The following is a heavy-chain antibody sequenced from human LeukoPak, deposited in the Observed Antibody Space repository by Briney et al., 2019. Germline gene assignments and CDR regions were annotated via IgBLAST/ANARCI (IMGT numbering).Heavy chain of an antibody. J-gene: IGHJ4*02. Sequence: GGSLRLSCAASGFTFSTYNMNWVRQAPGKRLEWVSSITSTSSYVFYADSVKGRFTISRDNAKNTLFLQMNSLRAEDTAVYYCASSFRDREEKIDYWGRGTLVTVSS. D-gene: IGHD1-14*01. CDR2: ITSTSSYV. CDR1: GFTFSTYN. V-gene: IGHV3-21*01. CDR3: ASSFRDREEKIDY.